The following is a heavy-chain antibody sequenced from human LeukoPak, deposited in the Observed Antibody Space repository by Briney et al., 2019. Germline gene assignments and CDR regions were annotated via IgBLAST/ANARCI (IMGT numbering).Heavy chain of an antibody. D-gene: IGHD3-16*01. CDR2: IGRSGGYT. CDR3: AKLPAAGGDYVYMDS. J-gene: IGHJ4*02. V-gene: IGHV3-23*01. Sequence: GGSLRLSCAASGFTFANYAMNWVRQAPGKELEWVSAIGRSGGYTYYADSVRGRFTISRDNSKNTLYLQMSSLRAEDTAVYYCAKLPAAGGDYVYMDSWGQGTLVTVSS. CDR1: GFTFANYA.